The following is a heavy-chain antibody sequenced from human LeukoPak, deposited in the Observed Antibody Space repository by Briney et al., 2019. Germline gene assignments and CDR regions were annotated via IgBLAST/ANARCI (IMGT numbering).Heavy chain of an antibody. CDR1: GFSLITSGVG. D-gene: IGHD2/OR15-2a*01. Sequence: ASGPTLVNXTQTLTLTCTFSGFSLITSGVGVGWIRQPPGKALEWLALIYWDDDKRYSPSLKSRLTITKDTSKNQVVLTMTSMDPVDTATYYCARTHSSTYHFDFWGQGTLVTVSS. J-gene: IGHJ4*02. V-gene: IGHV2-5*02. CDR2: IYWDDDK. CDR3: ARTHSSTYHFDF.